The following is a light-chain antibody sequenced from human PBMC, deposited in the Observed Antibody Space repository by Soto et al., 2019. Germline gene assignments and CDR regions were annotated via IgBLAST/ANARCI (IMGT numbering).Light chain of an antibody. J-gene: IGLJ3*02. CDR3: ISYAGSSIWL. Sequence: QSVLTQPPSASGSPGQSVTISCTGTSSDVGSYNYVSWYQQHPGKAPKLMIYDVSKRTSGVRVRFSVSKSGNTAYLSVSGLQPEDEDDFYCISYAGSSIWLFGGGTKLTVL. CDR1: SSDVGSYNY. CDR2: DVS. V-gene: IGLV2-8*01.